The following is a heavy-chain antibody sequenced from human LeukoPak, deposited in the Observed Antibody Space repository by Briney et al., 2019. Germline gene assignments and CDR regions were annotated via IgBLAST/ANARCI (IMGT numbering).Heavy chain of an antibody. CDR2: IYYSGST. CDR1: GGSISSSSYY. CDR3: ARQRVGGAQDFQH. Sequence: RTSETLSLTCTVSGGSISSSSYYWGWIRQPPGRGLEWIGSIYYSGSTYYNPSLKSRVTISVDTSKNQFSLKLSSVTAADTAVYYCARQRVGGAQDFQHWGQGTLVTVSS. J-gene: IGHJ1*01. D-gene: IGHD1-26*01. V-gene: IGHV4-39*01.